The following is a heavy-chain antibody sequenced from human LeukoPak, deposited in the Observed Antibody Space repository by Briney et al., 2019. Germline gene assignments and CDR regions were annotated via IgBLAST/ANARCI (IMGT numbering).Heavy chain of an antibody. CDR3: ARDRNWDFLPEFDP. Sequence: GGSLRLSCAASGFTFSSYWMHWVRQAPGKGLVWVSRINSDGSSTTYADSVKGRFTISRDNAKNTLYLQMNSLRAEDTAVYYCARDRNWDFLPEFDPWGQGTLVTVSS. D-gene: IGHD1-7*01. CDR2: INSDGSST. CDR1: GFTFSSYW. V-gene: IGHV3-74*01. J-gene: IGHJ5*02.